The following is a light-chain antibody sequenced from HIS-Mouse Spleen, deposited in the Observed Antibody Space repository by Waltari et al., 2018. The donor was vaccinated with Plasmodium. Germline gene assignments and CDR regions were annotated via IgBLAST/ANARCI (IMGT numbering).Light chain of an antibody. CDR1: QSVSSN. V-gene: IGKV3-15*01. J-gene: IGKJ3*01. CDR3: QQYNNWSFT. Sequence: DIVMTQSPATLSVSPRERATLSCRASQSVSSNLAWYQQKPGQAPRLLIYGASTRATGIPARFSGSGSGTEFTLTISSLQSEDFAVYYCQQYNNWSFTFGPGTKVDIK. CDR2: GAS.